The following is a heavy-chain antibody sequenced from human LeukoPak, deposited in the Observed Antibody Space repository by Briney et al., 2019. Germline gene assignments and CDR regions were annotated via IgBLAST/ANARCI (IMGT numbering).Heavy chain of an antibody. CDR2: IYTSGST. J-gene: IGHJ4*02. CDR3: ARLGYCSGGSCSWDYYFDY. V-gene: IGHV4-4*07. D-gene: IGHD2-15*01. Sequence: PSETLSLTCTVSGGSISSYYWSWIRQPAGKGLEWIGRIYTSGSTNYNPSLKSRVTMSVDTSKNQFSLKLSSVTAADTAVYYCARLGYCSGGSCSWDYYFDYWGQGTLVTVSS. CDR1: GGSISSYY.